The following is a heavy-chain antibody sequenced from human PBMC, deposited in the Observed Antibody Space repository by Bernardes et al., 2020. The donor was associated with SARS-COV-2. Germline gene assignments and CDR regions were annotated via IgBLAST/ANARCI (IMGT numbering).Heavy chain of an antibody. CDR3: AKDQSSGRYGDAFDI. CDR1: GFTFSRYA. Sequence: GGSLSPSCAAPGFTFSRYAMSWVRPAPGKGLEWVSAISGSGGSTYYADSVKGRFTISRDNSKNTLYLQMNSLRAEDTAVYYCAKDQSSGRYGDAFDIWGQGTMVTVSS. D-gene: IGHD6-19*01. V-gene: IGHV3-23*01. J-gene: IGHJ3*02. CDR2: ISGSGGST.